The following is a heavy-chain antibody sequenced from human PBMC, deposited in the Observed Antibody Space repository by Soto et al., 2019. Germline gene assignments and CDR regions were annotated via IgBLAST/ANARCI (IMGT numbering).Heavy chain of an antibody. J-gene: IGHJ4*02. D-gene: IGHD6-19*01. Sequence: PGGSLRLSCAASGFTFSSYDMHWVRQATGKGLEWVSGIGKAGDKYYSGSVKGRLTISRENAKNSLYLEMSSLRAGDTAVYYCKRGGPVAPFDYWGPGTLVTVSS. CDR3: KRGGPVAPFDY. CDR1: GFTFSSYD. V-gene: IGHV3-13*04. CDR2: IGKAGDK.